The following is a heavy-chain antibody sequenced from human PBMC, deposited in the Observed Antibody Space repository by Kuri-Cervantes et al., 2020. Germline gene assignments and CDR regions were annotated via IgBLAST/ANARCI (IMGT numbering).Heavy chain of an antibody. CDR1: GFTFDW. CDR3: ARVLTIFGVVIGGPYFDL. J-gene: IGHJ2*01. Sequence: LSLTCVVSGFTFDWMSWVRQPPGKGLEWVANIKEDGTEKYYVDSVKGRFTISRDNAKNSLYLQMNSLRAEDTAVYYCARVLTIFGVVIGGPYFDLWGRGTLVTVSS. D-gene: IGHD3-3*01. CDR2: IKEDGTEK. V-gene: IGHV3-7*01.